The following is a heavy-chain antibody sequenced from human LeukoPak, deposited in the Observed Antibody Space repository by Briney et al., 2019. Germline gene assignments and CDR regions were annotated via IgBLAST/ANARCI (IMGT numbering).Heavy chain of an antibody. J-gene: IGHJ3*02. CDR3: ARVERALRWYQHDAFDI. V-gene: IGHV1-69*05. CDR2: IIPIFGTA. Sequence: ASVKVSCKASGGTFSSYAISWVRQAPGQGLEWMGGIIPIFGTANYAQKFQGRVTITTDESTSTAYMELSSLRSEDTAVYYCARVERALRWYQHDAFDIWGQGTMVTVSS. D-gene: IGHD4-23*01. CDR1: GGTFSSYA.